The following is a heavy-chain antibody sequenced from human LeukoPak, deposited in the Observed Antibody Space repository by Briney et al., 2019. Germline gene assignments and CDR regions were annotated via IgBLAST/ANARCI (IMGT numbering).Heavy chain of an antibody. J-gene: IGHJ4*02. Sequence: GSLRLSCAGSGFRFSDYSMNWVRQAPGKGLEWVSSISSGSNYIYNADSVKGRFTISRDNSKNTLYLQMNSLRAEDTAVYYCAKAEPGDYYDSSGYDYWGQGTLVTVSS. CDR1: GFRFSDYS. CDR3: AKAEPGDYYDSSGYDY. CDR2: ISSGSNYI. V-gene: IGHV3-21*04. D-gene: IGHD3-22*01.